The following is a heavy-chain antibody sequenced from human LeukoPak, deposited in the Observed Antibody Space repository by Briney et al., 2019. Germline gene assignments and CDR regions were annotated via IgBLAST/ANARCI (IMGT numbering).Heavy chain of an antibody. J-gene: IGHJ4*02. V-gene: IGHV4-34*01. CDR3: ARGQYSGSCFDN. D-gene: IGHD1-26*01. Sequence: SETLSLTCAVYGGSFSGYYWSWIRQPPGKGLEWIGEINHSGSTNYNPSLKSRVTILVDTSKNQFSLKVSSVTAADTAVYYCARGQYSGSCFDNWGQGSLVTVSS. CDR1: GGSFSGYY. CDR2: INHSGST.